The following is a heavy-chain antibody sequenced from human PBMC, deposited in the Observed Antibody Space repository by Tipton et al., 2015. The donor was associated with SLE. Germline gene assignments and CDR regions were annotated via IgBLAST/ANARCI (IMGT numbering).Heavy chain of an antibody. D-gene: IGHD5-24*01. V-gene: IGHV4-39*01. J-gene: IGHJ6*03. Sequence: TLSLTCTVSGGSISSSSYYWGWIRQPPGKGLEWIGSIYYNGSTYYNPSLKSRVTISVDTSKNQFSLKLSSVTAADTAVYYCASPNSYYMDVWGKGTTVTVSS. CDR3: ASPNSYYMDV. CDR1: GGSISSSSYY. CDR2: IYYNGST.